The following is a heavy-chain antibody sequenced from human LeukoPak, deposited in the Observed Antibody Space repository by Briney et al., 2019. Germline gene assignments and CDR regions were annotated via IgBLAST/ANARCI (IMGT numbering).Heavy chain of an antibody. Sequence: GGSLRLSCAASGFTFSSYGMHWVRQAPGKGLEWVAFILYDGNNKYYADSVKGRFTISRDNSKNTLSLQMNSLTTEDTAVYYCAKDPLREDSNYYYYYYMDVWGKGTTVTVSS. D-gene: IGHD4-11*01. J-gene: IGHJ6*03. CDR2: ILYDGNNK. CDR1: GFTFSSYG. CDR3: AKDPLREDSNYYYYYYMDV. V-gene: IGHV3-30*02.